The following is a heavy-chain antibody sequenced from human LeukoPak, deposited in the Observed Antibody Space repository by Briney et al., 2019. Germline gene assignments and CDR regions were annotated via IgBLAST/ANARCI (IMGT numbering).Heavy chain of an antibody. Sequence: PPETLSLTCTVSGGSISSSSYYWGWIRQPPGKGLEWIGSIYYSGSTYYNPSLKSRLTISVDTSKNHFSLKLSSVTAADTAVYYCAREIGGAADTWGQGTLVTVSS. J-gene: IGHJ5*02. D-gene: IGHD6-13*01. CDR3: AREIGGAADT. V-gene: IGHV4-39*02. CDR1: GGSISSSSYY. CDR2: IYYSGST.